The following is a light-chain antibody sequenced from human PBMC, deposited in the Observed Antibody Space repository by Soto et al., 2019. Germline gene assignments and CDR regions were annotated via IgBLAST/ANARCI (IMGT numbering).Light chain of an antibody. V-gene: IGLV2-8*01. Sequence: QSVLTQPPSASGSPGQSVTISCTGTSSDIGGYNYVSWYQQQPGQAPKLIIYEVTERPSGVPDRFSGSKSGNTASLTVSGRQADDEAGYYCSSFAGSNNVVFGGGTPLTAL. J-gene: IGLJ2*01. CDR1: SSDIGGYNY. CDR2: EVT. CDR3: SSFAGSNNVV.